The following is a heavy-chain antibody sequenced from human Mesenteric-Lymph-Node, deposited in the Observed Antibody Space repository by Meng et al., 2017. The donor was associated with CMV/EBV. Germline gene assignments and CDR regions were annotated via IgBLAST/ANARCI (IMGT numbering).Heavy chain of an antibody. CDR2: ISSSGNTI. J-gene: IGHJ4*02. D-gene: IGHD5-18*01. Sequence: GGSLRLSCTDSGFTFSDNFMSWIRQTPGKGLEWVSYISSSGNTIYYADSVKGRFTISRANSKNSLYLQMNSLRVEDTAVYFCAGWNRNSYGYYDYWGQGSLVTVSS. CDR3: AGWNRNSYGYYDY. V-gene: IGHV3-11*04. CDR1: GFTFSDNF.